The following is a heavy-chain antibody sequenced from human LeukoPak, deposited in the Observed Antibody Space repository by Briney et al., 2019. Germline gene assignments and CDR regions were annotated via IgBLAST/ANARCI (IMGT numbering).Heavy chain of an antibody. Sequence: GASVKVSCKASGYTFTSYYMHWVRQAPGQGLEWMGIINPSGGSTSYAQKFQGRVTMTRDTSTSTVYMELSSLRSEDTAVYYCARDYYDSRAPRSHVIDYWGQGTLVTVSS. CDR1: GYTFTSYY. CDR2: INPSGGST. CDR3: ARDYYDSRAPRSHVIDY. J-gene: IGHJ4*02. V-gene: IGHV1-46*01. D-gene: IGHD3-22*01.